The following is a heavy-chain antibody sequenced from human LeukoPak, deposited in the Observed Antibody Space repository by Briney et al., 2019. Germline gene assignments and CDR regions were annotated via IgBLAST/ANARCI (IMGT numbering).Heavy chain of an antibody. CDR1: GFTFSSYG. D-gene: IGHD3-10*01. CDR3: AKDFHYYYGSGSYLDAFDI. CDR2: IRYDGSNK. J-gene: IGHJ3*02. V-gene: IGHV3-30*02. Sequence: PGGSLRLSCAASGFTFSSYGMHWVRQAPGKGLEWVAFIRYDGSNKYYADSVKGRFTISRDNSKNTLYLQMNSLRAEDTAVYYCAKDFHYYYGSGSYLDAFDIWGQGTMVTVSS.